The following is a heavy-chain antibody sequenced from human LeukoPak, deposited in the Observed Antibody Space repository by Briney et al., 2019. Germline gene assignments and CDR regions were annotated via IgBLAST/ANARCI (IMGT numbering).Heavy chain of an antibody. V-gene: IGHV4-39*01. J-gene: IGHJ4*02. D-gene: IGHD1-26*01. CDR2: IYYSGST. CDR3: ARLEIGGATRGTLDY. CDR1: GGSISNSNYY. Sequence: PSETLSLTCTVSGGSISNSNYYWGWIRQPPGKGLEWIGSIYYSGSTYYNPSLKSRVTISVDTSKNQFSLKLSSVTAADTAVYFCARLEIGGATRGTLDYWGQGTLVTVPS.